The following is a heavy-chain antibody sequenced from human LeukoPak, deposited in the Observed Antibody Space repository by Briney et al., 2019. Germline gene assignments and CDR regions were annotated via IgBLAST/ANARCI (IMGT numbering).Heavy chain of an antibody. D-gene: IGHD4-17*01. Sequence: SETLSLTCTVSGGSIGSYYWSWIRQPAGKGLEWIGRIYTSGSTNYDPSLKSRVTMSVDTSKNQFSLKLSSVTAADTAVYYCARGSGDFDAFDIWGQGTMVTVSS. V-gene: IGHV4-4*07. CDR1: GGSIGSYY. J-gene: IGHJ3*02. CDR2: IYTSGST. CDR3: ARGSGDFDAFDI.